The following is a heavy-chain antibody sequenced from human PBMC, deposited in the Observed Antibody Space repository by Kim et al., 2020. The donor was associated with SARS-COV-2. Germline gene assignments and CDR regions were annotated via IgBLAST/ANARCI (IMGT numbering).Heavy chain of an antibody. CDR2: ISSSST. D-gene: IGHD2-15*01. Sequence: GGSLRLSCAASGFTFSSYGMNWVRQAPGKGLEWVSSISSSSTYYTDSVKGRFTISRDNAKNSLYLQMNSLRAENTAVYYCATVRYCCGNSCSYGMDVSGQGTTVTVSS. CDR3: ATVRYCCGNSCSYGMDV. J-gene: IGHJ6*02. CDR1: GFTFSSYG. V-gene: IGHV3-21*01.